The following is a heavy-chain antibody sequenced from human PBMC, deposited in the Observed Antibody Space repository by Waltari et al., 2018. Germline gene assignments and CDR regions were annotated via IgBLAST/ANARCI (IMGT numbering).Heavy chain of an antibody. Sequence: QVQLQESGTGLVKPSETLSLTCAVSGYSISSGYYWGWIRQPPGKGLEWIGSIYHSGSTYYNPSLKSRVTISVDTSKNQFSLKLSSVTAADTAVYYCARETGPPYWYFDLWGRGTLVTVSS. V-gene: IGHV4-38-2*02. CDR1: GYSISSGYY. CDR2: IYHSGST. J-gene: IGHJ2*01. CDR3: ARETGPPYWYFDL. D-gene: IGHD1-1*01.